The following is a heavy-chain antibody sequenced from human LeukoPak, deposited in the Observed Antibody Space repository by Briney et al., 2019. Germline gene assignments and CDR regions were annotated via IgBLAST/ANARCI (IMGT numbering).Heavy chain of an antibody. CDR2: IRYDGSNK. D-gene: IGHD2-2*01. Sequence: SGGSLRLSCVASGFTFSSHGMHLVRQAPGKGLEWVTFIRYDGSNKYYADSVKGRFTISRDNSKKTMYLQMNSLRGEDTAVYFCAKDPKYWSSRSCDSYYYHMDVWGKGTKVTVSS. CDR1: GFTFSSHG. J-gene: IGHJ6*03. V-gene: IGHV3-30*02. CDR3: AKDPKYWSSRSCDSYYYHMDV.